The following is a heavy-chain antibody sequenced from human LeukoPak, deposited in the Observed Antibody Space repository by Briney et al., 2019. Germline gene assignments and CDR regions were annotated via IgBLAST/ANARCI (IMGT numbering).Heavy chain of an antibody. J-gene: IGHJ1*01. CDR1: GGSISSYY. CDR3: ATTGYCSGGSCYGEYFQH. Sequence: SETLSLTCTVSGGSISSYYWSWIRQPPGKGLEWIGYIYYSGSTNYKPSLKSRVTMSLNTSKNQFSLKLSSVTAADTAVYYCATTGYCSGGSCYGEYFQHWGQGTLVTVSS. D-gene: IGHD2-15*01. V-gene: IGHV4-59*08. CDR2: IYYSGST.